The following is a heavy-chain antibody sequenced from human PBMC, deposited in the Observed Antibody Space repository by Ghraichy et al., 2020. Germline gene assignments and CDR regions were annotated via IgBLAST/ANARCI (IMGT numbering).Heavy chain of an antibody. CDR1: GYTFTSYD. Sequence: ASVKVSCKASGYTFTSYDINWVRQATGQGLEWMGWMNPNSGNTVYAQNFQGRVTMTRNISISTAYMELSSLRSDDTAVYYCARGSTMVRGVSPTGYYGMDVWGQGTTVTVSS. J-gene: IGHJ6*02. V-gene: IGHV1-8*01. D-gene: IGHD3-10*01. CDR2: MNPNSGNT. CDR3: ARGSTMVRGVSPTGYYGMDV.